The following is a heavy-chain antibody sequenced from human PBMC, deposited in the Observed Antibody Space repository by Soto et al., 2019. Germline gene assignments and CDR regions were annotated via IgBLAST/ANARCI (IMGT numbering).Heavy chain of an antibody. CDR3: ATRGYYGSGNYMDV. J-gene: IGHJ6*03. CDR2: IWYDGSNK. D-gene: IGHD3-10*01. V-gene: IGHV3-33*01. Sequence: QVQLVESGGGVVQPGRSLRLSCAASGFTFSSYGMHWVRQAPGKGLEWVAVIWYDGSNKYYADSVKGRFTISRDNSKNTLYLQMNSLRAEDTAVYYCATRGYYGSGNYMDVWGKGTTVTVSS. CDR1: GFTFSSYG.